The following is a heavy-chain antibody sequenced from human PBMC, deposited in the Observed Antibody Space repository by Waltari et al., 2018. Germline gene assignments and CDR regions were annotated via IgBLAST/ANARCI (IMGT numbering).Heavy chain of an antibody. Sequence: EVQLLESGGGLVRPGGSRRLSCAASGFTFSDSTMSWVRQAPGKGLEWVSGISASGDTTYYADSVKGRFTISRDNSENMLYLQMNSLRAGDTAVYYCVKGLVVVVAVFDFWGQGRLVTVSS. CDR2: ISASGDTT. J-gene: IGHJ4*02. V-gene: IGHV3-23*01. D-gene: IGHD2-15*01. CDR3: VKGLVVVVAVFDF. CDR1: GFTFSDST.